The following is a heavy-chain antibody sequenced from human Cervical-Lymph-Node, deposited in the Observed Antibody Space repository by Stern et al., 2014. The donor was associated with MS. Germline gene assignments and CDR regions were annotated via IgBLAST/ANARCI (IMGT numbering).Heavy chain of an antibody. CDR3: ATTNYYDSSGYYSRFDY. CDR2: IIPVFGTS. J-gene: IGHJ4*02. Sequence: QMQLVQSGAEVRKPGSSVKVSCKASGGTFSSYAISWVRQAPGQGLEWMGGIIPVFGTSDNAQKFQGRLTITADESTSTAYMELSSLRSEDTAVYYCATTNYYDSSGYYSRFDYWGQGTLVTVSS. D-gene: IGHD3-22*01. V-gene: IGHV1-69*01. CDR1: GGTFSSYA.